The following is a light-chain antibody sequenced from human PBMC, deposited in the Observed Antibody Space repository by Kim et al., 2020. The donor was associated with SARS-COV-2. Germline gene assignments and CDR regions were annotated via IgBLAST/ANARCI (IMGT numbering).Light chain of an antibody. CDR3: AAWDDSLSGYV. Sequence: GQRLPISCSGSSSNIGSNYVYWYQQLPGTAPKHLIYRNNQRPSGVPDRFSGSKSGTSASLDISGLRSEDEADYYCAAWDDSLSGYVFGTGTKVTVL. V-gene: IGLV1-47*01. CDR1: SSNIGSNY. J-gene: IGLJ1*01. CDR2: RNN.